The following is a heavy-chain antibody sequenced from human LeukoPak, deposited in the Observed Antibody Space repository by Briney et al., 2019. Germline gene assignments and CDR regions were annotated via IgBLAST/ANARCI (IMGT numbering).Heavy chain of an antibody. J-gene: IGHJ3*02. CDR3: AKDHPGGGANGGGAFDI. Sequence: GGSLRLSCAASGFTFSSYGMHWVRQAPGKGLEWVAFIRYDGSNKYYADSVKGRFTISRDNSKNTLYLQMNSLRAEDTAVYYCAKDHPGGGANGGGAFDIWGKGKMVTVFS. CDR2: IRYDGSNK. CDR1: GFTFSSYG. V-gene: IGHV3-30*02. D-gene: IGHD3-16*01.